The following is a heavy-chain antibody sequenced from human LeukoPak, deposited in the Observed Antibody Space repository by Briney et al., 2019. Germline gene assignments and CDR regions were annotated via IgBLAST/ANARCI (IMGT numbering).Heavy chain of an antibody. J-gene: IGHJ6*02. D-gene: IGHD1-26*01. CDR3: TSGSYYYYYRMHV. CDR2: IRSKANSYAT. Sequence: GGSLRLSCAASGFTFSGSAMHWVRQASGKGLEWVGRIRSKANSYATAYAASVKGRFTISRDDSKNTAYLQMNSLKTEDTAVYYCTSGSYYYYYRMHVWGQGTTVTVSS. V-gene: IGHV3-73*01. CDR1: GFTFSGSA.